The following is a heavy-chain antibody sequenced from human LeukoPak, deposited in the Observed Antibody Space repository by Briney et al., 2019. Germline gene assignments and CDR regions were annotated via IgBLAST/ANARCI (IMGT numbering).Heavy chain of an antibody. D-gene: IGHD6-13*01. V-gene: IGHV4-34*01. Sequence: PSETLSLTCAVYGGSFSGYYWSWIRQPPGKGLEWIGEINHSGSTNYNPSLKSRVTISVDTSKNQFSLKLSSVTAADTAVYYCARGVKAIAAADYYFDYWGQGTLVTVSS. CDR3: ARGVKAIAAADYYFDY. CDR1: GGSFSGYY. J-gene: IGHJ4*02. CDR2: INHSGST.